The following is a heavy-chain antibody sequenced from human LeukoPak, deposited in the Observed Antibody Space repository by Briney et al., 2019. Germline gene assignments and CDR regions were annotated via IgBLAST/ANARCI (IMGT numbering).Heavy chain of an antibody. CDR3: ARFPSYCGGDCSPDAFDI. V-gene: IGHV1-69*04. J-gene: IGHJ3*02. CDR2: IIPILGIA. CDR1: GGTFSSYA. D-gene: IGHD2-21*01. Sequence: GASVKVSCKASGGTFSSYAISWVRQAPGQGLEWMGRIIPILGIANYAQKFQGRVAITADKSTSTAYMELSSLRSEDTAVYYCARFPSYCGGDCSPDAFDIWGQGTMVTVSS.